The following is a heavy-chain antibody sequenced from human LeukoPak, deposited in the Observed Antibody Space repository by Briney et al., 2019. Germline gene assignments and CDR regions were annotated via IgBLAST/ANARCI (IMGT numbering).Heavy chain of an antibody. Sequence: SETLSLTCAVYGGSFSGYYWSWIRQPPGKGLEWTGEINHSGSTNYNPSLKSRVTISVDTSKNQFSLKLSSVTAADTAVYYCARISLRGAFDIWGQGTMVTVSS. D-gene: IGHD4-17*01. CDR2: INHSGST. J-gene: IGHJ3*02. V-gene: IGHV4-34*01. CDR1: GGSFSGYY. CDR3: ARISLRGAFDI.